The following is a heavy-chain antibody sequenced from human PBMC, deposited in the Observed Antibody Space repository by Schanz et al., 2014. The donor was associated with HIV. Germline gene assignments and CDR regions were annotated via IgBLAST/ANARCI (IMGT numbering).Heavy chain of an antibody. V-gene: IGHV1-18*01. D-gene: IGHD3-9*01. CDR2: ISAYNGNT. CDR1: GYTFTSYG. CDR3: ARTDYDILTGYSLGYYGMDV. J-gene: IGHJ6*02. Sequence: QMRLVQSGAEMKKPGASVKVSCKASGYTFTSYGISWVRQAPGQGLEWMGWISAYNGNTNYAQKLQGRVTMTTDTSTSTAYMELRSLRSDDTAVYYCARTDYDILTGYSLGYYGMDVWGQGTTVTVSS.